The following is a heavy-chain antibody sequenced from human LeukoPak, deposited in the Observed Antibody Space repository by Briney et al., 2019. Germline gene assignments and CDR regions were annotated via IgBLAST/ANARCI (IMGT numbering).Heavy chain of an antibody. CDR3: ARGAYGDYPDY. V-gene: IGHV3-74*01. D-gene: IGHD4-17*01. CDR1: GFTFSSYL. J-gene: IGHJ4*02. Sequence: PGGSLRLSCAASGFTFSSYLMHWVRQAPGKGLVWVSRINSDGSSTSYADSVKGRFTISRDNAKNTLYLQMNSLRAEDTAVYFCARGAYGDYPDYWGQGTLVTVSS. CDR2: INSDGSST.